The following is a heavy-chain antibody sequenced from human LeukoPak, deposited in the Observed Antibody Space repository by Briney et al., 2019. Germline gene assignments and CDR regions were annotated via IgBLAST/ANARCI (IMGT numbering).Heavy chain of an antibody. Sequence: GGSLRLFCGASGFTFSVYGMHWVRQAPGKGLEWVAVIWSDGSNEYFADSVKGRFTISRDNSKNTLYLQMNSLRAEDTAVYYCARASGPFDFWGQGTLVTVSS. CDR3: ARASGPFDF. CDR1: GFTFSVYG. CDR2: IWSDGSNE. V-gene: IGHV3-33*01. J-gene: IGHJ4*02. D-gene: IGHD3-10*01.